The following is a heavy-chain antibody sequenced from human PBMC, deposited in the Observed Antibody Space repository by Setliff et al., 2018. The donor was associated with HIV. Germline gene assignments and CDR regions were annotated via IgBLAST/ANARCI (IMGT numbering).Heavy chain of an antibody. CDR2: IIPMFGTS. CDR1: GGTFSSYA. Sequence: SVKVSCKASGGTFSSYAINWVRQAPGQGLEWMGGIIPMFGTSNFAQKFQGRVTITTDESTSTAYMELNSLRSEDTAVYYCARGHSHGYGYSGSYGPFDIWGQGTMVTV. D-gene: IGHD1-26*01. CDR3: ARGHSHGYGYSGSYGPFDI. V-gene: IGHV1-69*05. J-gene: IGHJ3*02.